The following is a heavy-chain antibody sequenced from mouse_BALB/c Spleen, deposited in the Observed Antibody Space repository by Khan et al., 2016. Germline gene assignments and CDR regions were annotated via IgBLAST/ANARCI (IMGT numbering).Heavy chain of an antibody. CDR3: ARRVRYSWFAY. CDR2: INPDSSTI. V-gene: IGHV4-1*02. Sequence: EVKLLESGGGLVQPGGSLKFSCAASGFDFSRYWMSWVRQAPGKGLEWIGEINPDSSTINYTPSLKDKFIISRDNAKNTLYLQMSKVRSEDTALYYCARRVRYSWFAYWGQGTLVTVSA. J-gene: IGHJ3*01. CDR1: GFDFSRYW. D-gene: IGHD2-14*01.